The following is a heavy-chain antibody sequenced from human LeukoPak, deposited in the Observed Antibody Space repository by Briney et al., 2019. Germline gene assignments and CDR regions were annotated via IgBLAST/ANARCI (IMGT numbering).Heavy chain of an antibody. CDR1: GYTFTGYY. Sequence: ASVKVSCKASGYTFTGYYMHWVGQAPGQGLEWMGWINPNSGGTYCAQKFQGRVTMTRDTSISTAYMELSRLRSDDTAVYYCARDRGTGRLRLGELSLCGLGSPYYFDYWGQGTLVTVSS. CDR2: INPNSGGT. D-gene: IGHD3-16*02. V-gene: IGHV1-2*02. CDR3: ARDRGTGRLRLGELSLCGLGSPYYFDY. J-gene: IGHJ4*02.